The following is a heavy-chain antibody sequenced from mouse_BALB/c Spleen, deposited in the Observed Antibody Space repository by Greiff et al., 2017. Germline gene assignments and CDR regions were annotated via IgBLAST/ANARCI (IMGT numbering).Heavy chain of an antibody. CDR1: GFTFNTYA. D-gene: IGHD1-1*01. CDR3: VRHDGDFDV. V-gene: IGHV10-1*02. Sequence: EVQGVESGGGLVQPKGSLKLSCAASGFTFNTYAMNWVRQAPGKGLEWVARIRSKSNNYATYYADSVKDRFTISRDDSQSMLYLQMNNLKTEDTAMYYCVRHDGDFDVWGAGTTVTVSS. J-gene: IGHJ1*01. CDR2: IRSKSNNYAT.